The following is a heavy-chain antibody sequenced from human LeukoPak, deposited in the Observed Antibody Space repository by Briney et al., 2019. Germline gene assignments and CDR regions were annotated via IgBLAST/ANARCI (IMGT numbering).Heavy chain of an antibody. CDR3: ARHLKHDGYNVYFDY. CDR1: GGSINTYY. D-gene: IGHD5-24*01. V-gene: IGHV4-59*08. J-gene: IGHJ4*02. Sequence: SETLSLTCAVSGGSINTYYWSWIRQPPGKGLEWIGFISYSGTTTYNPSLKSRVTISVDTSKNQFSLKLTSVTAADTAVYYCARHLKHDGYNVYFDYWGQGPL. CDR2: ISYSGTT.